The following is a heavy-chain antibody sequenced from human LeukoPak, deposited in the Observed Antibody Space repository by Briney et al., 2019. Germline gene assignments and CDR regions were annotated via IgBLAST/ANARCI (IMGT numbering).Heavy chain of an antibody. CDR2: ISGSGDST. J-gene: IGHJ4*02. D-gene: IGHD6-19*01. Sequence: GGSLRLSCAASGFTFSNYVMSWVRQAPGKGLEWVSGISGSGDSTYHADSVKGRFTISRDNSKNTLCLQMNSLRVEDTAAYYCAKVRAPSGWFNSDYWGQGTLVTVCS. CDR3: AKVRAPSGWFNSDY. CDR1: GFTFSNYV. V-gene: IGHV3-23*01.